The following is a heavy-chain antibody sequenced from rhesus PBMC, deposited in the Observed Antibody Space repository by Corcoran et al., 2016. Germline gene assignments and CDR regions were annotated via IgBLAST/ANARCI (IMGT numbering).Heavy chain of an antibody. J-gene: IGHJ4*01. Sequence: EVQLVESGGGLVQPGGSLRLSCTVSGFSFRSSDMSWVRQAPGKGLEWVSYISSTCKTKYYADSVKGRFTISRDNAKESLSLQMDSLRAEDTAVYYCTGSKAYWGQGVLVTVSS. CDR1: GFSFRSSD. CDR2: ISSTCKTK. CDR3: TGSKAY. V-gene: IGHV3-136*01.